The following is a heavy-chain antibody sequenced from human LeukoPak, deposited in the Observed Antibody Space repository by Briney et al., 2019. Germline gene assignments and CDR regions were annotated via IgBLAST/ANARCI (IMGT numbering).Heavy chain of an antibody. CDR2: IYYSGSS. CDR3: ARHRGYSSGLFEY. D-gene: IGHD6-19*01. CDR1: GGSISSFY. J-gene: IGHJ4*02. V-gene: IGHV4-59*08. Sequence: PSETLSLTCTVSGGSISSFYWNWIRQPPGKGLEWLGYIYYSGSSNYSPSLKSRITISVDTSKNQFSLNLGSVTAADTAVYYCARHRGYSSGLFEYWGQGTLVTVSS.